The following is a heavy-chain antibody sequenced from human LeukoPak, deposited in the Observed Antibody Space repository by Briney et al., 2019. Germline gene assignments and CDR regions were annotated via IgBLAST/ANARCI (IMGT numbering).Heavy chain of an antibody. Sequence: ASVKVSCKASGYTFTSYYMHWVRQAPGQGLEWMGIINPSGGSTSYAQKFQGRATMTRDTSTSTVYMELSSLRSEDTAVYYCARVASWSGYDWGAFDYWGQGTLVTVSS. CDR3: ARVASWSGYDWGAFDY. CDR2: INPSGGST. V-gene: IGHV1-46*01. CDR1: GYTFTSYY. D-gene: IGHD5-12*01. J-gene: IGHJ4*02.